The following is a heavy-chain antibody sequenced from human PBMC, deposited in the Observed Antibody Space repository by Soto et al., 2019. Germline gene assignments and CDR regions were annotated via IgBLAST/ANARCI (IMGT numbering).Heavy chain of an antibody. CDR3: ARGGRYSSGPADY. J-gene: IGHJ4*02. D-gene: IGHD6-19*01. CDR1: GGSFSGYY. CDR2: INHSGST. Sequence: QVQLQQWGAGLLKPSETLSLTCAVYGGSFSGYYWSWIRQPPGKGLEWIGEINHSGSTNYNPSLKSRVTISVDTSKNQFALKLSSVTAADTAVYYCARGGRYSSGPADYWGQGTLVTVSS. V-gene: IGHV4-34*01.